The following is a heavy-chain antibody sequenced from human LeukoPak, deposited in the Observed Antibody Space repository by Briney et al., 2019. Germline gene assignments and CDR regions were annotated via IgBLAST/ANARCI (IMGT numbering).Heavy chain of an antibody. D-gene: IGHD6-13*01. CDR2: IYYSGST. CDR1: GGAISSYY. Sequence: SETLSLTCTVSGGAISSYYWSWIGQPPGKGLEWIGYIYYSGSTNYNPSLKSRVTISVDTSKNQFSLKLSSVTAADTGVYYCASGAYSSRWYYFDYWGQGTLVTVSS. CDR3: ASGAYSSRWYYFDY. V-gene: IGHV4-59*08. J-gene: IGHJ4*02.